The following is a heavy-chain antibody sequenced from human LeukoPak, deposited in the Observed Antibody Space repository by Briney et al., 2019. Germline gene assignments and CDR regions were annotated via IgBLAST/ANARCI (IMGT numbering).Heavy chain of an antibody. Sequence: SETLSLTCTVSGGSISSYYWSWIRQPPGKRLEWIGYIYYSGSTNYNPSLKSRVTISVDTSKNQFSLKLSSVTAADTAVYYCARESFYGSEGYYYYGMDFWGQGTTVTVSS. V-gene: IGHV4-59*01. CDR1: GGSISSYY. CDR3: ARESFYGSEGYYYYGMDF. J-gene: IGHJ6*02. D-gene: IGHD3-10*01. CDR2: IYYSGST.